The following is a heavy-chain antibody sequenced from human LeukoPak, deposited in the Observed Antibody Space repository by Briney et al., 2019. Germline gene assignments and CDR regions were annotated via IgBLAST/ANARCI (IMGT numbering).Heavy chain of an antibody. CDR2: IYSGGGT. CDR1: GFTVSSNY. Sequence: GGSLRLSCAASGFTVSSNYMSWVRQAPGKGLEWVSVIYSGGGTYYADSVKGRFTISRDNSKNTLYLQMNSLRAEDTAVYYCAKDLASITMIVVVITGDAFDIWGQGTMVTVSS. D-gene: IGHD3-22*01. CDR3: AKDLASITMIVVVITGDAFDI. V-gene: IGHV3-53*01. J-gene: IGHJ3*02.